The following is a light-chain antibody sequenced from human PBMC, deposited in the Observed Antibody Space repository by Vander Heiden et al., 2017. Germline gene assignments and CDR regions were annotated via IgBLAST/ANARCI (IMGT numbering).Light chain of an antibody. V-gene: IGKV3-11*01. Sequence: EIVLTQSPATLSLPPGERATLSCRASQSVSSYLAWYQQKPGQAPRLLIYDASNRATGIPARFSGSGSGTDFTLTISSLEPEDFAVYYCQQRSNGPITFGQGTRLEIK. CDR1: QSVSSY. CDR2: DAS. CDR3: QQRSNGPIT. J-gene: IGKJ5*01.